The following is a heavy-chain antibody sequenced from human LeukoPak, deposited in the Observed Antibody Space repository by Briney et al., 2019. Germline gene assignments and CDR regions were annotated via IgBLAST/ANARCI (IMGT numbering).Heavy chain of an antibody. J-gene: IGHJ4*02. V-gene: IGHV4-39*07. CDR1: GGSISSSSYY. Sequence: SETLSLTCTVSGGSISSSSYYWGWIRQPPGKGLEWIGSIYYSGSTYYNPSLKSRVTISVDTSKNQFSLKLSSVTAADTAVYYCARVVPAAMEYDYWGQGTLVTVSS. CDR2: IYYSGST. CDR3: ARVVPAAMEYDY. D-gene: IGHD2-2*01.